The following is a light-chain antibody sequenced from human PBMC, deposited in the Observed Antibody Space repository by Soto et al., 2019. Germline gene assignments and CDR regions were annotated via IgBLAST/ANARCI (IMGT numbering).Light chain of an antibody. Sequence: KMYQSPSTLSAKIGDRVTITCRASQSVGRWLAWYQQNPGKAPKVLIYKASTLAYGVPSRFSGSGAGTEFTLTISSLQPDDFGTYFCQPYETFSTFGQ. J-gene: IGKJ1*01. CDR3: QPYETFST. CDR2: KAS. CDR1: QSVGRW. V-gene: IGKV1-5*03.